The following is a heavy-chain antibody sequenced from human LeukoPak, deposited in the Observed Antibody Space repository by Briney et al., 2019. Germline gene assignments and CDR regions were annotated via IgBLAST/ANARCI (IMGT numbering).Heavy chain of an antibody. CDR1: GFMFVDYG. Sequence: GGFLRLSCATSGFMFVDYGLSWVRRAPGKGLEWLCAINYNGAITDYADSVKGRFTISRDNAKNSLYLRMDSLRAEDTALYYCARDRLGPSFSVSHFDLWGQGTLVTVSS. CDR2: INYNGAIT. D-gene: IGHD3-3*02. J-gene: IGHJ4*02. V-gene: IGHV3-20*04. CDR3: ARDRLGPSFSVSHFDL.